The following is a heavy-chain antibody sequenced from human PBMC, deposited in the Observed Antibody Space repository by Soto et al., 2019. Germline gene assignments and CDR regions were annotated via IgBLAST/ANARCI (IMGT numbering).Heavy chain of an antibody. CDR1: GFTFGGDA. Sequence: PGGSLRLSYAAAGFTFGGDAVHWVRQAPGKGLEWVAVITYDGLDKFKWYAESVEGRFTISRDNSKSMLYLEMDSLRLEDTAVYYCVKDRGGCWTFDSWGQGTLVTVSS. J-gene: IGHJ4*02. V-gene: IGHV3-30*04. CDR3: VKDRGGCWTFDS. CDR2: ITYDGLDKFK. D-gene: IGHD2-15*01.